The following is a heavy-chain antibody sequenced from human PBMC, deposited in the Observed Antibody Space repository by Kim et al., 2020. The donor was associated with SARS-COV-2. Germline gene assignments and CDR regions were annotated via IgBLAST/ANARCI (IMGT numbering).Heavy chain of an antibody. CDR1: GGSISSYY. D-gene: IGHD2-8*01. Sequence: SETLSLTCTVSGGSISSYYWSWIRQPAGKGLEWIGRIYSSGRTNYNPSLKSRVTMSVDTSKNQFSLKLTSVTAADTAVYYCARDKYGPSGQDAFDIWGQGTMVTVSS. V-gene: IGHV4-4*07. CDR3: ARDKYGPSGQDAFDI. CDR2: IYSSGRT. J-gene: IGHJ3*02.